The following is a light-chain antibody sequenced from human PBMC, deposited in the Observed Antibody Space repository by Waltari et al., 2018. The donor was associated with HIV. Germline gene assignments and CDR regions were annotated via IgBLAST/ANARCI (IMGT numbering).Light chain of an antibody. CDR3: HTWDNNFYV. CDR1: QLPNNY. CDR2: QDS. J-gene: IGLJ1*01. V-gene: IGLV3-1*01. Sequence: SYELTQPPSVSVSPGQTATLTCSGDQLPNNYIWWYQQRSGQSPVLVIYQDSKRPPGIPERFSGSNSGHTATLTISGTQTVDEADYYCHTWDNNFYVFGSGTKVTVL.